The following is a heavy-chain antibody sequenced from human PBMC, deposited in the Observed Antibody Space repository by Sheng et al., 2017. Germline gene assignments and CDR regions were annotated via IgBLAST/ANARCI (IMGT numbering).Heavy chain of an antibody. Sequence: EVQLVQSGTEAKKPGESLKISCKGSGYRFSSYWIAWVRQVSGTGLEFMGVINPDDSDARYSPSLYGQVTMSVDKATTTAYLQWSSLKASDTAIYYCARRMGKGVNALDIWGQGTLVSVSS. CDR3: ARRMGKGVNALDI. CDR1: GYRFSSYW. V-gene: IGHV5-51*03. J-gene: IGHJ3*02. D-gene: IGHD7-27*01. CDR2: INPDDSDA.